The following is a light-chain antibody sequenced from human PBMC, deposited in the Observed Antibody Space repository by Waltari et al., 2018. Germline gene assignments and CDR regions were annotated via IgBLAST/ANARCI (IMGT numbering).Light chain of an antibody. J-gene: IGLJ3*02. CDR1: SSDVGYYNF. Sequence: QSALTQPASVSGSPGQSITISCTGTSSDVGYYNFVSWYQLHPGKAPKFMIYEGPNRPSGVSNRFSGSKSGNTASLTISGLQAEDEADYYCSSYLGSRTDWVFGGGTKVTVL. CDR3: SSYLGSRTDWV. V-gene: IGLV2-14*01. CDR2: EGP.